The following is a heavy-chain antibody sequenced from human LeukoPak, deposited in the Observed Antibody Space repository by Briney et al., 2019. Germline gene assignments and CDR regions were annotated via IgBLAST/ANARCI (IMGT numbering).Heavy chain of an antibody. CDR3: ARGPRAYDYDSQLLHYMDV. D-gene: IGHD3-22*01. V-gene: IGHV1-2*02. Sequence: ASMKVSCKASGYTFTGYYMHWVRQAPGQGLEWMGWINPNSGGTNYAQKFHGRVTMTRDTSISTAYMELSRLRSDDTAVYYCARGPRAYDYDSQLLHYMDVWGKGTTVTVSS. CDR2: INPNSGGT. CDR1: GYTFTGYY. J-gene: IGHJ6*03.